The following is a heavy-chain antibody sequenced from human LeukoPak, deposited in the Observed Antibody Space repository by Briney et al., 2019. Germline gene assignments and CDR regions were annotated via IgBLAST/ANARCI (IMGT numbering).Heavy chain of an antibody. CDR1: GFTFSSYS. V-gene: IGHV3-21*01. CDR2: ISSSSSYI. J-gene: IGHJ6*03. CDR3: ARTAGPSPRDITMIAYYYYYMDV. D-gene: IGHD3-22*01. Sequence: PGGSLRLSCAASGFTFSSYSMNWVRQAPGKGLEWVSSISSSSSYIYYADSVKGRFTISRDNAKNSLYLQMNSLRAEDTAVYYCARTAGPSPRDITMIAYYYYYMDVWGKGTTVTVSS.